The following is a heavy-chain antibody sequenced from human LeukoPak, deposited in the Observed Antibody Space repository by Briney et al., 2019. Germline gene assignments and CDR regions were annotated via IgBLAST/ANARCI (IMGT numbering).Heavy chain of an antibody. CDR1: GYTFSTYW. V-gene: IGHV5-51*01. J-gene: IGHJ4*02. D-gene: IGHD3-22*01. CDR3: ARRRYYYDSSGLDY. CDR2: IYPGDSDT. Sequence: GESLKISCQGSGYTFSTYWIAWVRQMPGKGLEWMGIIYPGDSDTRYSPSFQGQVTISADKSISTAYLQWSSLKASDTAMYYCARRRYYYDSSGLDYWGQGTLVTVSS.